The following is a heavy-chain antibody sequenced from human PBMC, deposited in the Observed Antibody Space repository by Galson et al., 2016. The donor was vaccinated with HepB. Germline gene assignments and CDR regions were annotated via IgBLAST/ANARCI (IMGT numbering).Heavy chain of an antibody. V-gene: IGHV4-4*02. D-gene: IGHD2-8*02. CDR1: GGPISSYNW. J-gene: IGHJ4*02. Sequence: ETLSPTCAVSGGPISSYNWWSWVRQPPGKGLVWIGEIFHTGRNNYHPSLKGRVTISLDKSKNQFSLNLRSVTAAATAIYYCAPLGYCTGGVCHSVIWSQGTLVTVSS. CDR2: IFHTGRN. CDR3: APLGYCTGGVCHSVI.